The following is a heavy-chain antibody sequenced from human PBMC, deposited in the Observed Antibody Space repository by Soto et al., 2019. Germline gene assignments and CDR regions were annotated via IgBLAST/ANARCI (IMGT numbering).Heavy chain of an antibody. CDR2: ISGSGGST. CDR3: AKDGLGFGELPDSDY. D-gene: IGHD3-10*01. Sequence: EVQLLESGGGLVQPGGSLRLSCAASGFTFSSYAMSWVRQAPGKGLEWVSAISGSGGSTYYADSVKGRFTISRDHSKNTLDRQMNSLRAEATAVYYCAKDGLGFGELPDSDYWGQGTLVTVSS. CDR1: GFTFSSYA. J-gene: IGHJ4*02. V-gene: IGHV3-23*01.